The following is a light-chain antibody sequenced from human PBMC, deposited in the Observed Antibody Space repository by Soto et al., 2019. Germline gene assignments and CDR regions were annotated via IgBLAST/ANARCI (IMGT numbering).Light chain of an antibody. J-gene: IGKJ4*01. V-gene: IGKV3-20*01. CDR3: QQYGSSPLT. CDR2: GAS. Sequence: ETVLMQSPGTLSLSPGEGATLSCRASQTVKNDYLAWYQQRRGLPPRLLIFGASGRATGIPDRFSGSGSGTDFTLTITRLEPEDFAVYYCQQYGSSPLTFGGGTKVETK. CDR1: QTVKNDY.